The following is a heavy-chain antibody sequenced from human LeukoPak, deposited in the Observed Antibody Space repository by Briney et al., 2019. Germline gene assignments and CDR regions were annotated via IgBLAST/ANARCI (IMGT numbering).Heavy chain of an antibody. Sequence: PSETLSLTCTVYGGSISSYYWSWIRQPPGKGLEWIGEIYHSGSTNYNPSLRSGVTISGDKSKDQFSLKLSSVTAADTAVYYCARALDCSGGSCYSGVFGWGQGTLVTVSS. J-gene: IGHJ4*02. CDR2: IYHSGST. D-gene: IGHD2-15*01. CDR3: ARALDCSGGSCYSGVFG. V-gene: IGHV4-59*12. CDR1: GGSISSYY.